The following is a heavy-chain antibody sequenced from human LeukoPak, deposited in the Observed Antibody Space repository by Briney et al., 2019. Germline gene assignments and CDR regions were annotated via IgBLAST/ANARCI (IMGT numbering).Heavy chain of an antibody. V-gene: IGHV4-4*07. Sequence: SETLSLTCTVSGGSISGYYWSWIRQPAGKGLEWIGRIYISGSTNYNPSLKSRVTISLDKSKNQFSLRLTSVTAAGTAVYYCVRDPNYGDLLDYWGQGTQVTVSS. D-gene: IGHD4-17*01. CDR1: GGSISGYY. J-gene: IGHJ4*02. CDR3: VRDPNYGDLLDY. CDR2: IYISGST.